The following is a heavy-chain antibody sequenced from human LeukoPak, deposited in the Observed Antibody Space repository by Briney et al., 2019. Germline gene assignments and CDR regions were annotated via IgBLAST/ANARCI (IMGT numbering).Heavy chain of an antibody. Sequence: ASVKVSCKASGYTFTGYYMHWVRQAPGQGLEWMGWINPNSGGTNYAQKFQGRVTMTRDTSISTAYMGLSRLRSDDTAVYYCARDPGGITPLDYWGQGTLVTVSS. CDR2: INPNSGGT. CDR3: ARDPGGITPLDY. D-gene: IGHD3-16*01. J-gene: IGHJ4*02. CDR1: GYTFTGYY. V-gene: IGHV1-2*02.